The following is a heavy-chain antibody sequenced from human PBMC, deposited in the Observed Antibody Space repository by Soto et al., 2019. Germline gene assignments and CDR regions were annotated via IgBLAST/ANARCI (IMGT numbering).Heavy chain of an antibody. CDR2: MNPNSGNT. D-gene: IGHD2-15*01. V-gene: IGHV1-8*01. CDR3: ARGDCSGGSCYWYYFDY. J-gene: IGHJ4*02. CDR1: GYTFTSYD. Sequence: QVQLVQSGAEVKKPGASVKVSCKASGYTFTSYDINWVRQATGQGLEWMGWMNPNSGNTGYAQKFQGRVTMTRNTSISTAYRELSSLRSEDTAVYYCARGDCSGGSCYWYYFDYWGQGTLVTVSS.